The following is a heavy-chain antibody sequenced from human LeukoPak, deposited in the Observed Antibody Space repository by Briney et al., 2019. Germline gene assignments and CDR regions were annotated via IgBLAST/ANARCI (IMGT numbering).Heavy chain of an antibody. V-gene: IGHV1-69*05. Sequence: SVKVSFKASGGTFITYTINWVRQAPGQGLEWMGGIIPIFGTANYAQKFQGRITITTDDSTSTAYMELSSLRSEDTAVYYCATYMLRDNWNVHTFDSWGQGTLVTVSS. D-gene: IGHD1-1*01. CDR1: GGTFITYT. CDR2: IIPIFGTA. CDR3: ATYMLRDNWNVHTFDS. J-gene: IGHJ4*02.